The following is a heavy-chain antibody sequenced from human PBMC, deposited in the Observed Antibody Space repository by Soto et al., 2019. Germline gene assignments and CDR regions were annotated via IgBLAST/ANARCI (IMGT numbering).Heavy chain of an antibody. J-gene: IGHJ5*02. D-gene: IGHD2-2*01. V-gene: IGHV3-23*01. CDR2: ISGSGGST. Sequence: GGSLRLSCAASGFTFSSYAMSWVRQAPGKGLEWVSAISGSGGSTYYADSVKGRFTISRDNSKNTLYLQMNSLRAEDTAVYYCAKDQDIVVVPAAMPFDPWGQGTLVTVSS. CDR3: AKDQDIVVVPAAMPFDP. CDR1: GFTFSSYA.